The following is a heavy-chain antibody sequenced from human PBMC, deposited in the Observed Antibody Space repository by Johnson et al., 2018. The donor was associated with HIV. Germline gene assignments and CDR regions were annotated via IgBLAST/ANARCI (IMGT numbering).Heavy chain of an antibody. Sequence: VQLVESGGGVVQPGRSLRLSCAASGFTFSSYAMHWVRQAPGKGLEWVSGISWKSGNTGYADSVKGRFTISRDNAKNSLYLQMNSLRAEDTAVYDCARVSGTTWLYAFDIWGQGTMVTVSS. CDR3: ARVSGTTWLYAFDI. CDR2: ISWKSGNT. D-gene: IGHD1-7*01. CDR1: GFTFSSYA. V-gene: IGHV3-21*01. J-gene: IGHJ3*02.